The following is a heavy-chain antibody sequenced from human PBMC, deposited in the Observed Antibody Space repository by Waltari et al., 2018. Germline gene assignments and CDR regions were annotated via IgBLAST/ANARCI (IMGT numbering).Heavy chain of an antibody. D-gene: IGHD6-19*01. Sequence: EVQLVESGGGLFQPGGALGPPCAPPGFTSLSYAFTWSRQAPGKGLVWVARVNSDGSSTSYADSVKGRFTVSRDSARNSLVLQMNSLRVEDTAVYFCAREHGAVAGSYYYVGMDVWGQGTTVIVSS. CDR1: GFTSLSYA. CDR2: VNSDGSST. CDR3: AREHGAVAGSYYYVGMDV. J-gene: IGHJ6*02. V-gene: IGHV3-74*03.